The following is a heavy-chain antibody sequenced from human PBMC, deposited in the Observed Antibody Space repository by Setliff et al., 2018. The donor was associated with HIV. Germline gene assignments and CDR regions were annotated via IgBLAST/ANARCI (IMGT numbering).Heavy chain of an antibody. CDR1: GYSFTSYW. D-gene: IGHD3-3*01. V-gene: IGHV5-51*01. Sequence: PGESLKISCKGSGYSFTSYWIGWVRQMPGKGLEWMGIIYPGDSDTRYSPSFQGQVTISADKSISTAYLQWSSLKASDTAMYYCARGKGVVITSYYFDYWGQGTLVTVSS. J-gene: IGHJ4*02. CDR3: ARGKGVVITSYYFDY. CDR2: IYPGDSDT.